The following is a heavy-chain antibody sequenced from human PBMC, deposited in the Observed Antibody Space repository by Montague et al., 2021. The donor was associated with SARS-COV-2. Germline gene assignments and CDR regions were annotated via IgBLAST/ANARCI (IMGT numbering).Heavy chain of an antibody. CDR1: SGSISNGAPISSGGYY. CDR2: IYYSGST. CDR3: ARDLGHRYVAGWFDP. D-gene: IGHD5-18*01. Sequence: TLSLTCTVSSGSISNGAPISSGGYYWSWIRQHPGKGLEWIGYIYYSGSTSYNPSLKSRVTISVDTSKNQFSLKLSSVTAADTAVYYCARDLGHRYVAGWFDPWGQGTLVTVSS. J-gene: IGHJ5*02. V-gene: IGHV4-31*03.